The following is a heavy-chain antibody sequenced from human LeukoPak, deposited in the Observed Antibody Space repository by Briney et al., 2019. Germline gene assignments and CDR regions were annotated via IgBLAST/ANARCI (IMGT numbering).Heavy chain of an antibody. CDR2: ISSSSASI. CDR3: ARLPLGVTEPY. CDR1: GFTFSSYS. V-gene: IGHV3-48*02. Sequence: PGGSLKLSCAASGFTFSSYSRSWVRQAPGKGLEWLSYISSSSASIYYADSVKGRFTISRDNANNSLYVQMNSLRDEDTAVYYCARLPLGVTEPYWGQGTLVTVSS. D-gene: IGHD3-10*01. J-gene: IGHJ4*02.